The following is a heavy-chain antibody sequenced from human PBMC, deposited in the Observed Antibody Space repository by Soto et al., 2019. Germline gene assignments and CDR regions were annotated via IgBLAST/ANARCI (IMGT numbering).Heavy chain of an antibody. CDR2: IYSGGST. Sequence: GGSLRLSCAASVFTVSSNYMSWVRQAPGKGLEWVSVIYSGGSTYYADSVKARFTISRDNSKNTLYLQMNSLRADDTAVYYCASPTVYYYYGMDFWGQGTTVTVSS. J-gene: IGHJ6*01. CDR3: ASPTVYYYYGMDF. V-gene: IGHV3-53*01. CDR1: VFTVSSNY.